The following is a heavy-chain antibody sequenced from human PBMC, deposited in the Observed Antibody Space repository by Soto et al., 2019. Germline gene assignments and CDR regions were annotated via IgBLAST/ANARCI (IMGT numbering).Heavy chain of an antibody. Sequence: QVQLVQSGAEVKKPGASVKVSCKSSGYTFTSYDINWVRQATGQGLEWMGWMNPNSGNTGYAQKFQGRVTMTRNTSISTAYMELSSLRSEATAVYYCASLVGGFGELMSDYWGQGTLVTVSS. CDR1: GYTFTSYD. CDR2: MNPNSGNT. V-gene: IGHV1-8*01. D-gene: IGHD3-10*01. CDR3: ASLVGGFGELMSDY. J-gene: IGHJ4*02.